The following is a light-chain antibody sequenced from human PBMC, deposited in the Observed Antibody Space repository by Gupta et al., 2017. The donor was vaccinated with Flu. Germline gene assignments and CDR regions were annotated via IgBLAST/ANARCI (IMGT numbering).Light chain of an antibody. CDR1: SGSVTTLYY. CDR3: VLCMGPKV. J-gene: IGLJ3*02. CDR2: NTN. Sequence: GLNSGSVTTLYYPSWYQQTPGQAPRTLIYNTNTRSSGVPDRFSGSIVGDKAALTITGAQADDEADYYCVLCMGPKVFGGGTKLTVL. V-gene: IGLV8-61*01.